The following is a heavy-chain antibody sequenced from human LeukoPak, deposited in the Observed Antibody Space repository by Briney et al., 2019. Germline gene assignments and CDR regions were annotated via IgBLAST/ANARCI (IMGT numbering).Heavy chain of an antibody. CDR2: INPNSGGT. V-gene: IGHV1-2*02. J-gene: IGHJ4*02. CDR3: ARVLHYYGSGSYPLHDY. Sequence: ASVKVSCKASGYTFTGYYMHWVRQAPGQGLEWMEWINPNSGGTNYAQKFQGRVTMTRDTSISTAYMELSRLRSDDTAVYYCARVLHYYGSGSYPLHDYWGQGTLVTVSS. D-gene: IGHD3-10*01. CDR1: GYTFTGYY.